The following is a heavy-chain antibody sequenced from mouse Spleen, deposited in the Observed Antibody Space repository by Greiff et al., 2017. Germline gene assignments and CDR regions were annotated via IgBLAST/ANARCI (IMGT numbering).Heavy chain of an antibody. V-gene: IGHV5-17*01. Sequence: DVQLVESGGGLVKPGGSLKLSCAASGFTFSDYGMHWVRQAPEKGLEWVAYISSGSSTIYYADTVKGRFTISRDNAKNTLFLQMTSLRSEDTAMYYCARDYGSSYYFDYWGQGTTLTVSS. J-gene: IGHJ2*01. D-gene: IGHD1-1*01. CDR1: GFTFSDYG. CDR3: ARDYGSSYYFDY. CDR2: ISSGSSTI.